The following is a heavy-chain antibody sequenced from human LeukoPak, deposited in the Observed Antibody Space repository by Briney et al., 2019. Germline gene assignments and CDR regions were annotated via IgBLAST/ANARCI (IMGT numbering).Heavy chain of an antibody. CDR2: IYYSGST. J-gene: IGHJ3*02. CDR1: GGSISSYY. CDR3: ARVGFGEFGGAFDI. D-gene: IGHD3-10*01. V-gene: IGHV4-59*01. Sequence: PSETLSLTCTVSGGSISSYYWSWIRQPPGKGLEWIGYIYYSGSTNYNPSLKSRVTISVDTYKNQFSLKLSSVTAADTAVYDCARVGFGEFGGAFDIWGQGTMVTVSS.